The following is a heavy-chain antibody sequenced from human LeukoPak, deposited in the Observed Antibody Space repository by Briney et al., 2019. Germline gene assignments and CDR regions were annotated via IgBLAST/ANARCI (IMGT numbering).Heavy chain of an antibody. D-gene: IGHD2-2*02. Sequence: GAPVKVSCKASGYTFTSYYMHWVRQAPGQGLEWMGIINPSGGSTSYAQKFQGRVTMTRDTSTSTVYMELSSLRSEDTAVYYCASETIRGYRSSTSCYTGDDYWGQGTLVTVSS. J-gene: IGHJ4*02. CDR2: INPSGGST. V-gene: IGHV1-46*01. CDR1: GYTFTSYY. CDR3: ASETIRGYRSSTSCYTGDDY.